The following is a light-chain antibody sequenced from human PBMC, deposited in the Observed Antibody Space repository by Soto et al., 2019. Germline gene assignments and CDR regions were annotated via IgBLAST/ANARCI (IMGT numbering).Light chain of an antibody. CDR1: QSVRNNY. CDR2: GAS. CDR3: QQFDSSAIT. J-gene: IGKJ5*01. Sequence: EIVLTQSPGTMSLSPGERATLSCRASQSVRNNYLAWYQHKGGQAHRLLIYGASTRATGIPDRFSGSGSGTDSTLTISRLEPEDFAVYYCQQFDSSAITFGQGTLLEIK. V-gene: IGKV3-20*01.